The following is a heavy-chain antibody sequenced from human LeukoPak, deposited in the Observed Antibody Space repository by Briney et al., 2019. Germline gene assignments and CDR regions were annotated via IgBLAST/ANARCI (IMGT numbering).Heavy chain of an antibody. Sequence: GGSLRLSCAVSGFTVSTNHMSWVRQAPGKGLEWVSVIYQDGNTYYTDSVKGRFTISRDNSKNTLFLQMNSLRAEDTAMCYCARDREVVTAKAQMDVWGKGTTVTVSS. CDR1: GFTVSTNH. CDR2: IYQDGNT. CDR3: ARDREVVTAKAQMDV. D-gene: IGHD2-21*02. V-gene: IGHV3-53*01. J-gene: IGHJ6*04.